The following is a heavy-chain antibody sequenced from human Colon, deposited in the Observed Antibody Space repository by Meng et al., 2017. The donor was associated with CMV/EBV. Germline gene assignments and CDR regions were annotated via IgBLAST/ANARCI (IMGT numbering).Heavy chain of an antibody. Sequence: QVQLVQSGAEGNRTVASVKVSCQASGYTFTGYDSNWVRQTPGQGLEWVGWMNPRSGDTDYARKFQGRVTMTRDTSLGTAYLELRSLTSEDTAIYYCARLTSGGYWGQGTLVTVSS. V-gene: IGHV1-8*01. D-gene: IGHD4/OR15-4a*01. CDR3: ARLTSGGY. CDR1: GYTFTGYD. CDR2: MNPRSGDT. J-gene: IGHJ4*02.